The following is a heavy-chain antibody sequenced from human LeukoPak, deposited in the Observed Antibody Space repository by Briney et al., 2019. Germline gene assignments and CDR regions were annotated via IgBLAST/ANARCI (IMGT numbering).Heavy chain of an antibody. CDR3: ARELAWTVTMKPLDY. CDR2: ISGSGDST. CDR1: GFTFSSYD. J-gene: IGHJ4*02. Sequence: GGSLRLSCAASGFTFSSYDMSWVRQAPGKGLEWVSVISGSGDSTYYAGSVKGRFTISRDNSKTTLYLQMNSLRAEDTAVYYCARELAWTVTMKPLDYWGQGTLVTVSS. V-gene: IGHV3-23*01. D-gene: IGHD4-17*01.